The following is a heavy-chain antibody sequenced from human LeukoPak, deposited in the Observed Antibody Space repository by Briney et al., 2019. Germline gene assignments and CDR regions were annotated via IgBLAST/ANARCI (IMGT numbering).Heavy chain of an antibody. J-gene: IGHJ4*02. V-gene: IGHV3-30*02. CDR2: IRYDGSNK. D-gene: IGHD2-21*02. Sequence: GGSLRLSCAASGFTFSSYGMHWVRQAPGKGLEWVAFIRYDGSNKYYADSVKGRFTISRDNSKNTLYLQMNSLRAEDTAVYYCAKDPWVVTANGGVGDYWGQGTLVTVSS. CDR1: GFTFSSYG. CDR3: AKDPWVVTANGGVGDY.